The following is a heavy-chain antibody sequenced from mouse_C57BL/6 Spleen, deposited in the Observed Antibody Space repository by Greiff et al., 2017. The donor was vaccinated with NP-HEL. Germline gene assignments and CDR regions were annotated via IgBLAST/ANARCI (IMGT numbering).Heavy chain of an antibody. V-gene: IGHV1-66*01. CDR1: GYSFTSYY. CDR3: ARGYDPAMDY. CDR2: IYPGSGNT. Sequence: QVQLQQSGPELVKPGASVKISCKASGYSFTSYYIHWVKQRPGQGLEWIGWIYPGSGNTKYNEKFKGKATMTADTSSSTAYMQLSSLTSEDSAVYYCARGYDPAMDYWGQGTSVTVSS. J-gene: IGHJ4*01. D-gene: IGHD2-3*01.